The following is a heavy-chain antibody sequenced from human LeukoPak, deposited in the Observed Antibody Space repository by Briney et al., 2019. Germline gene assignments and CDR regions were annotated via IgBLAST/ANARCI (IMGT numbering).Heavy chain of an antibody. CDR3: ARRRYSSGWYSSYYFDY. CDR2: IIPILGIA. CDR1: GGTFSSYA. V-gene: IGHV1-69*04. J-gene: IGHJ4*02. Sequence: SVKVSCKASGGTFSSYAISWVRQAPGQELEWMGRIIPILGIANYAQKFQGRVTITADKSTSTAYMELSSLRSEDTAVYYCARRRYSSGWYSSYYFDYWGQGTLVTVSS. D-gene: IGHD6-19*01.